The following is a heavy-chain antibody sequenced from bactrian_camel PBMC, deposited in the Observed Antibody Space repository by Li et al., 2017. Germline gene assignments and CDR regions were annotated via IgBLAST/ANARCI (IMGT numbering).Heavy chain of an antibody. Sequence: VQLVESGGGLVEPGGSLRLSCTASGFAFSNHDMTWVRQVPGKGLEWVSDINSSGRTTNYADSVKGRFTISRDNAKNTVYLQMNDLKPEDTALYYCVGLFSHWGQGTQVTVS. CDR3: VGLFSH. V-gene: IGHV3S40*01. CDR2: INSSGRTT. CDR1: GFAFSNHD. J-gene: IGHJ4*01.